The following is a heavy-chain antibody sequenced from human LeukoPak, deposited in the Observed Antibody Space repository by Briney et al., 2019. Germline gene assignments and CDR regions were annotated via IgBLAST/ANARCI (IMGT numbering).Heavy chain of an antibody. V-gene: IGHV3-48*03. CDR1: GFTFSSYE. D-gene: IGHD3-10*02. CDR3: AELGITMIGGV. Sequence: GGSLRLSCAASGFTFSSYEMNWVRRAPGKGLEWVPYISSSGSTIYYADSVKGRFTISRDNAKNSLYLQMNSLRAEDTAVYYCAELGITMIGGVWGKGTTVTISS. J-gene: IGHJ6*04. CDR2: ISSSGSTI.